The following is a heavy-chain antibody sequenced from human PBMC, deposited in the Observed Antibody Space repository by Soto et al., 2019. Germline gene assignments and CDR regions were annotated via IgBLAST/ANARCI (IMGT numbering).Heavy chain of an antibody. CDR1: ADSVSSNTAS. V-gene: IGHV6-1*01. D-gene: IGHD5-12*01. CDR2: TYFRSKWYN. CDR3: AKGDNLGPKTGYAFDP. J-gene: IGHJ5*02. Sequence: PSETLSLPCALSADSVSSNTASWNWIRQSPSRGLEWLGRTYFRSKWYNDYAVSVKSRIIINPDTSNNQFSLQLNSVTPEDTAVYFCAKGDNLGPKTGYAFDPWGQGIMVTVSS.